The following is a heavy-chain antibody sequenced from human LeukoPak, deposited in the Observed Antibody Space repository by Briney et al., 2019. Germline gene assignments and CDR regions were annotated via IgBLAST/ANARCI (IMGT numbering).Heavy chain of an antibody. D-gene: IGHD4/OR15-4a*01. CDR1: GFTFSSYA. CDR3: AKAPVDVPRLWSGAYYYYYGMDV. CDR2: ISGSGGST. J-gene: IGHJ6*02. V-gene: IGHV3-23*01. Sequence: QAGGSLRLSCAASGFTFSSYATSWVRQAPGKGLEWVSAISGSGGSTYYADSVKGRFTISRDNSKNTLYLQMNSLRAEDTAVYYCAKAPVDVPRLWSGAYYYYYGMDVWGQGTTVTVSS.